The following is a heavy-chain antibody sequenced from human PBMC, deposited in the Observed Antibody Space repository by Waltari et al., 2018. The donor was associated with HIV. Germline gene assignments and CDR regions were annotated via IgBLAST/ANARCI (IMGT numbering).Heavy chain of an antibody. J-gene: IGHJ4*02. Sequence: QVQLVQSGAEVKKPGASVKVSCKASGYTFTGYYMHWVRQAPGQGLEWMGRINPNSGGTNYAQKFQGRVTMTRDTSISTAYMELSRLRSDDTAVYYCARLNAPFGRLVAPAIDYWGQGTLVTVSS. V-gene: IGHV1-2*06. D-gene: IGHD2-15*01. CDR1: GYTFTGYY. CDR3: ARLNAPFGRLVAPAIDY. CDR2: INPNSGGT.